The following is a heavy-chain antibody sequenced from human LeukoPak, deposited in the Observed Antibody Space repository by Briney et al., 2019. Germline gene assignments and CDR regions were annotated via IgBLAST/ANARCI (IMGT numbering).Heavy chain of an antibody. D-gene: IGHD3-9*01. CDR3: VQGSVLRYSDWTSYSTY. V-gene: IGHV3-23*01. J-gene: IGHJ4*02. CDR2: ISGGGGGT. Sequence: PGGSLRLSCAASGFTFSSYAMSWVRQAPGKGLEWVSTISGGGGGTYYVDSVKGRFTISRDNSKNTLYLQMNSLRAEDTAVYYCVQGSVLRYSDWTSYSTYCGQATLVT. CDR1: GFTFSSYA.